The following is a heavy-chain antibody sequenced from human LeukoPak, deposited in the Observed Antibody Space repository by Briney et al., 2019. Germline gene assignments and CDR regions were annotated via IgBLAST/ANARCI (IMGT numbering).Heavy chain of an antibody. J-gene: IGHJ4*02. Sequence: ASVKVSCKASGYTFTSYDINWVRQATGQGLEWMGWMNPNSGNTGYAQKFQGRVTMTRNTSISTAYMELSSLRSEDTAVYYCARVRDLIVVVPAADFDYWGQGTLVTVSS. V-gene: IGHV1-8*01. D-gene: IGHD2-2*01. CDR3: ARVRDLIVVVPAADFDY. CDR1: GYTFTSYD. CDR2: MNPNSGNT.